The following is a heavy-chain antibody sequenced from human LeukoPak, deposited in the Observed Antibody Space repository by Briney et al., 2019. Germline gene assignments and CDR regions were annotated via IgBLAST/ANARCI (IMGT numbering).Heavy chain of an antibody. CDR3: ATATQPRGYFLH. D-gene: IGHD2-2*01. V-gene: IGHV1-18*01. J-gene: IGHJ1*01. CDR1: GYTFTTYS. CDR2: ISVNNGGT. Sequence: EASVKVSCKASGYTFTTYSLAWVRQAPGQSLEWMGWISVNNGGTNYAQSFQDRVTLTRDTSTITAYLELRSLRSDDTAIIYCATATQPRGYFLHWGQGTLVTVSS.